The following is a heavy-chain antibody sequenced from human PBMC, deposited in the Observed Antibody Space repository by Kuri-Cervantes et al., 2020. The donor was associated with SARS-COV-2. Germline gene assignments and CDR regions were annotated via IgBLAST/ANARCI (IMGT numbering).Heavy chain of an antibody. CDR3: AKDLIGHPLFDY. CDR1: GFSLSAHG. J-gene: IGHJ4*02. CDR2: ISSDDMNK. V-gene: IGHV3-30*18. D-gene: IGHD2-8*01. Sequence: GESLKISCAVSGFSLSAHGIHWVRQAPGKGLEWVALISSDDMNKYYADSVKGRFTVSRDNSKNTLYLQMNSLRAEDTAVYYCAKDLIGHPLFDYWGQGTLVTVSS.